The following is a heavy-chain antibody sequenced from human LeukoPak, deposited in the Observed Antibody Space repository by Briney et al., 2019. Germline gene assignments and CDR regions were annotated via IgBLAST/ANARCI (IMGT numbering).Heavy chain of an antibody. J-gene: IGHJ4*02. CDR3: AKAFTAYCSSATCYVDY. Sequence: GGSLRLSCAASGFTFSNAWMSWVRQAPGKGLEWVSAFGGGGGSTYYADSVKGRFTISRDNSKNTLYLQMNSLRAEDTAVYYCAKAFTAYCSSATCYVDYWGQGTLVTVSS. CDR1: GFTFSNAW. V-gene: IGHV3-23*01. CDR2: FGGGGGST. D-gene: IGHD2-2*01.